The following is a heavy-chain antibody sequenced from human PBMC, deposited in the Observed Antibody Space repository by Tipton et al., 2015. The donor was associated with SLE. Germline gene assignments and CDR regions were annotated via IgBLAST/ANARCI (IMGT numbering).Heavy chain of an antibody. CDR2: ITPMFPTV. V-gene: IGHV1-69*06. CDR3: TRGHWNYRIDY. CDR1: GGTFTSFT. J-gene: IGHJ4*02. Sequence: QVQLVQSGAEVKKPGSSVKVSCKASGGTFTSFTISWVRQAPGQRLEWMGAITPMFPTVNYAQKFQDRVTITADKSTSTAYMELSSLKSEDTAMYYCTRGHWNYRIDYWAQGTLVTVSS. D-gene: IGHD1-7*01.